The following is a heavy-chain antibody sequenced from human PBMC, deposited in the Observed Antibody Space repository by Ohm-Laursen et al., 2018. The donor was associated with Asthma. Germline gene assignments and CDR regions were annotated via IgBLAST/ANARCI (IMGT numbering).Heavy chain of an antibody. CDR2: LFPDGRRT. CDR3: ARGNLEGLL. V-gene: IGHV3-74*01. Sequence: SLRLSCTASGFTLGDYFMHWVRQGLGEGLHWISHLFPDGRRTNYAAAVRGRFTISRDDAQNTLYLQMNSLTVADTAVYYCARGNLEGLLWGQGTLVTVSS. CDR1: GFTLGDYF. J-gene: IGHJ4*02. D-gene: IGHD3-10*01.